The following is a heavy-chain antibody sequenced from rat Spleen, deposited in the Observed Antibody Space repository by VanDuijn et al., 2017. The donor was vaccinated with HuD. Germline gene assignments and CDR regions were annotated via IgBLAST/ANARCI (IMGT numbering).Heavy chain of an antibody. Sequence: EVQLVESGGGLVQPGRSLKLSCAASGFTFSDYNMAWVRQAPKKGLEWVAYISTGGGSTYYGDSVKGRFTISRDNAKSTLYLQMNSLRSEDTATYYCARQTILRYWYFDFWGQGVMVTVSS. D-gene: IGHD1-6*01. CDR1: GFTFSDYN. CDR2: ISTGGGST. V-gene: IGHV5S23*01. CDR3: ARQTILRYWYFDF. J-gene: IGHJ2*01.